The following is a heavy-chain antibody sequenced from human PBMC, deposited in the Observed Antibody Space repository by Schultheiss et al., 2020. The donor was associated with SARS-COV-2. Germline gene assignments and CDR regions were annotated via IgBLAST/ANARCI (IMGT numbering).Heavy chain of an antibody. CDR1: GFTFSSYS. CDR3: AKGGLGGYSSSSTPFDY. Sequence: GESLKISCAASGFTFSSYSMNWVRQAPGKGLEWVSAISSNGGSTYYADSVKGRFTISRDNSKNTLYLQMNSLRAEDTAVYYCAKGGLGGYSSSSTPFDYWGQGTLVTVSS. CDR2: ISSNGGST. D-gene: IGHD6-6*01. V-gene: IGHV3-23*01. J-gene: IGHJ4*02.